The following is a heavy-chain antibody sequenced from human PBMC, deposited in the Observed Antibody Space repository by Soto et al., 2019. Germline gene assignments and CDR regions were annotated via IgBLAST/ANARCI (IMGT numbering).Heavy chain of an antibody. CDR3: ARTNSSSWYKVYYYGMDV. CDR1: GSTFSSYG. CDR2: IIPIFGTA. D-gene: IGHD6-13*01. Sequence: SVKVSCKASGSTFSSYGISWVRQAPGQRLERMGGIIPIFGTANYAQKFQGRVTITADESTSTAYMELSSLRSEDTAVYYCARTNSSSWYKVYYYGMDVWGQGTTVTVSS. J-gene: IGHJ6*02. V-gene: IGHV1-69*13.